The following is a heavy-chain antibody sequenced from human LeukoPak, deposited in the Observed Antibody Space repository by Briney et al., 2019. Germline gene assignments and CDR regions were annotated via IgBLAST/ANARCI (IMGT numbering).Heavy chain of an antibody. CDR2: INPSGGST. CDR3: ASHSRDDSSGSNDAFDI. J-gene: IGHJ3*02. V-gene: IGHV1-46*01. D-gene: IGHD3-22*01. CDR1: GYTFTSYY. Sequence: ASVKVSCKASGYTFTSYYMHWVRQAPGQGLEWMGIINPSGGSTSYAQKFQGRVTMTRDMSTSTVYMELSSLRSEDTAVYYCASHSRDDSSGSNDAFDIWGQGTMVTVSS.